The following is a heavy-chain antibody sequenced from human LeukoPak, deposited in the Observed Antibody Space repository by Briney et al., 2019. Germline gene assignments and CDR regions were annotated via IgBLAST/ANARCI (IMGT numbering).Heavy chain of an antibody. V-gene: IGHV3-23*01. CDR1: GFTFSNYA. D-gene: IGHD5-24*01. J-gene: IGHJ4*02. CDR2: ISGSGGST. Sequence: GGSLRLSCAASGFTFSNYAMSWVRQAPGKGLEWVSTISGSGGSTYYADSVKGRFTISRDNSKNTLFLQMNSLGAEDTAVYYCAKATGDGFNRLANYWGQGTLVTVSS. CDR3: AKATGDGFNRLANY.